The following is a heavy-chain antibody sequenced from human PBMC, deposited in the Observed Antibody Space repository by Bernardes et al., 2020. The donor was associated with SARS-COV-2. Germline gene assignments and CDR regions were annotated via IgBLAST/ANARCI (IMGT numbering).Heavy chain of an antibody. CDR2: ISSDGDNT. CDR3: VKADYKFFWPSSGWGGHLFDD. V-gene: IGHV3-64D*06. D-gene: IGHD6-19*01. CDR1: GLTFSRSS. Sequence: GGSLRLSCSASGLTFSRSSMHWVRQAPGKGLEYVAGISSDGDNTQYEDAVADRFTISRDKSKDTLYLQLTSLRLEDTAEYYCVKADYKFFWPSSGWGGHLFDDWSQGSLLTVSS. J-gene: IGHJ4*02.